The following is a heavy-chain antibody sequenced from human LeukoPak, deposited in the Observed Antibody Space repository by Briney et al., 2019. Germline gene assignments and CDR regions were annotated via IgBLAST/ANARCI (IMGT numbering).Heavy chain of an antibody. J-gene: IGHJ4*02. D-gene: IGHD3-10*01. CDR3: ARETVRGVTPRALDY. Sequence: ASVKVSCKASGYTFTGYYMHWVRQAPGQGLEWMGWINPNSGGTNYAQKFQGGVTMTRDTSISTAYMELSRLRSDDTAVYYCARETVRGVTPRALDYWGQGTLVTVSS. V-gene: IGHV1-2*02. CDR2: INPNSGGT. CDR1: GYTFTGYY.